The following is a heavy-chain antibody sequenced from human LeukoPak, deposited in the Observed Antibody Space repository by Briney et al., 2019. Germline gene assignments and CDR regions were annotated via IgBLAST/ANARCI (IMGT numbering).Heavy chain of an antibody. CDR2: INPTGGST. V-gene: IGHV1-46*01. Sequence: GASVKVSCKASGYTFTSYYMHWVRQAPGQGLEWMGLINPTGGSTGYAQKFQGRVTMTRDMSTSTDYMELSSLRSEDTAIYYCARVNSVGDNAWWFDPWGQGTLVTVSS. D-gene: IGHD1-26*01. J-gene: IGHJ5*02. CDR3: ARVNSVGDNAWWFDP. CDR1: GYTFTSYY.